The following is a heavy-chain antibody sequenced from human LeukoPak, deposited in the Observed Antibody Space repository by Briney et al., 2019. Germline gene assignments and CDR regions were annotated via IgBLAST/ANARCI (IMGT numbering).Heavy chain of an antibody. CDR1: GFTFSSYA. V-gene: IGHV3-21*01. Sequence: GGSLRLSCAASGFTFSSYAMNWVRQAPGKGLEWVSSISRGSDHIFYADSMKGRFTISRDNAKNSLYLQMNSLGAEDTAVYYCATAEYTVALDYWGQGALITVSS. CDR2: ISRGSDHI. J-gene: IGHJ4*02. CDR3: ATAEYTVALDY. D-gene: IGHD5-12*01.